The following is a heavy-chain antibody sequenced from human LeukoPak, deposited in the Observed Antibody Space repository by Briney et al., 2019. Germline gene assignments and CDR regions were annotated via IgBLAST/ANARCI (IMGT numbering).Heavy chain of an antibody. V-gene: IGHV3-23*01. D-gene: IGHD6-13*01. Sequence: GGSLRLSCAASGFTFSSYAMSWVRQAPGKGLEWVSDISGGGATTFYADSVKGRFTISRDNSKNTLYLQLSSLRAEDTAVYYCAKLTGYSSSWNDYWGQGTLVTVSS. CDR1: GFTFSSYA. CDR3: AKLTGYSSSWNDY. J-gene: IGHJ4*02. CDR2: ISGGGATT.